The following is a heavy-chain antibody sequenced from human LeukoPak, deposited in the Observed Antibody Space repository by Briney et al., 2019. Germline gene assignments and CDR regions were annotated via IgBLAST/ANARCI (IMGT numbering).Heavy chain of an antibody. CDR3: ARAPGGVLMVYEFDY. V-gene: IGHV4-59*11. CDR1: GGPISGHY. Sequence: PSETLSLTCTVSGGPISGHYWGWVRQPPGKRLEFIAYIFYCGATNYNPSLTCRVNISVDTYMNQLTLKLSSVTASDRAVYYCARAPGGVLMVYEFDYWGQGTLVTVSS. J-gene: IGHJ4*02. D-gene: IGHD2-8*01. CDR2: IFYCGAT.